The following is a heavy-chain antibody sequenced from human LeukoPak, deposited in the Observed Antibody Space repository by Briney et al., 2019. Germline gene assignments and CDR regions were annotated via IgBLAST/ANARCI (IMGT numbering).Heavy chain of an antibody. Sequence: SETLSLTCTVSGGSISSYYWSWIRQPPGKGLEWIGYIYYSGSTNYNPSLKSRVTISVDTSKNQFSLKLSSVTAADTAVYYCARESGQAADYYYYGMDVWGQGTTVTVSS. CDR1: GGSISSYY. CDR2: IYYSGST. D-gene: IGHD6-13*01. V-gene: IGHV4-59*01. CDR3: ARESGQAADYYYYGMDV. J-gene: IGHJ6*02.